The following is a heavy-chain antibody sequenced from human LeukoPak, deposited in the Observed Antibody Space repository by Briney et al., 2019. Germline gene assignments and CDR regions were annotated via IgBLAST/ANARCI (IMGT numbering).Heavy chain of an antibody. CDR2: IYYSGST. J-gene: IGHJ4*02. D-gene: IGHD5-24*01. Sequence: SETLSLTCTVSGGSISSGGYYWSWIRQHPGKGLEWIGYIYYSGSTNYNPSLKSRVTISVDTSKNQFSLRLTSVTAADTAVYSCARTVGDGYNDYWGQGTLVTVSS. CDR3: ARTVGDGYNDY. CDR1: GGSISSGGYY. V-gene: IGHV4-61*08.